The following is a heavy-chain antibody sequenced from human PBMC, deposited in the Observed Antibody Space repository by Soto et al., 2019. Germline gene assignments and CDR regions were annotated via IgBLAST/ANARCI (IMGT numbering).Heavy chain of an antibody. Sequence: QLQLRESGPGLVQPSGTLSLTCDVSGDSLTNNHWWSWVRQAPGKGLEWIGEIWHTGRPNYNPSLKIRAAISIDKSKNQVSLKLGSVTAADTAVYYCVRDSRTGCSSINCYMHWGQGTLVTVSS. CDR1: GDSLTNNHW. V-gene: IGHV4-4*02. CDR3: VRDSRTGCSSINCYMH. D-gene: IGHD2-15*01. CDR2: IWHTGRP. J-gene: IGHJ4*02.